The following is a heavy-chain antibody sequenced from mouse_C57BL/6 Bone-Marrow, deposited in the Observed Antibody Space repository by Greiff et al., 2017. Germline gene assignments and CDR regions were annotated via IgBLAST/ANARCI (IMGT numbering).Heavy chain of an antibody. CDR3: ARLHYTGRDY. Sequence: QVHVKQSGTELVKPGASVKLSCKASGYTFTSYWMHWVKQRPGQGLEWIGNINPSNGGTNYNEKFKSKATLTVDKSSSTAYMQLSSLTSEDSAVYYCARLHYTGRDYWGQGTTLTVSS. D-gene: IGHD1-1*01. J-gene: IGHJ2*01. CDR2: INPSNGGT. CDR1: GYTFTSYW. V-gene: IGHV1-53*01.